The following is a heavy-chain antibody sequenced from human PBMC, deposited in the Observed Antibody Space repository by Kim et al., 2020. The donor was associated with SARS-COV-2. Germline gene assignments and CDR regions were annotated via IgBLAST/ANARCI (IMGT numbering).Heavy chain of an antibody. D-gene: IGHD6-19*01. CDR3: ARLASSGWYGY. Sequence: TRYTPSLQGQLTISADKSISTAYLQWSSLKASDTAMYYCARLASSGWYGYWGQGTLVTVSS. V-gene: IGHV5-51*01. J-gene: IGHJ4*02. CDR2: T.